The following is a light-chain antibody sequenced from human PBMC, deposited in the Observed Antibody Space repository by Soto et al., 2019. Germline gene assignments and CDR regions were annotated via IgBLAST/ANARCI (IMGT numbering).Light chain of an antibody. CDR1: QSVSGY. Sequence: EIVLTQSPATLSLSPGERATLSCRASQSVSGYLAWYQQKPGQAPRLLIYDASSRANGIPARFTSSGSGTDFSLTISSLEPEDFAVYYCQQRGTWPTFGQGTRVEI. J-gene: IGKJ1*01. CDR3: QQRGTWPT. V-gene: IGKV3-11*01. CDR2: DAS.